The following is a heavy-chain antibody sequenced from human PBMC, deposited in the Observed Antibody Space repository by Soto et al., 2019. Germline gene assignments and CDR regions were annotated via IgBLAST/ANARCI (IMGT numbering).Heavy chain of an antibody. CDR3: AKDEPTYYDFWSAHGID. CDR2: ISYDGSNK. Sequence: QVQLVESGGGVVQPGRSLRLSCAASGFTFSSYGMHWVRQAPGKGLEWVAVISYDGSNKYYADSVKGRFTISRDNSKNTLYLQMNSLRAEDTAVYYCAKDEPTYYDFWSAHGIDWGQGTLVTVSS. V-gene: IGHV3-30*18. D-gene: IGHD3-3*01. J-gene: IGHJ4*02. CDR1: GFTFSSYG.